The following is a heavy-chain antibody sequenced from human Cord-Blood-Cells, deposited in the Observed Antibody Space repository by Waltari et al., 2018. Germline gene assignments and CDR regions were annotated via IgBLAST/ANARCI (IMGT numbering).Heavy chain of an antibody. CDR3: ARGGYYDSSGYTFDY. Sequence: QVQLVQSGAEVKKPGASVKVSCKASGYTFTSYDINWVRQATGQGREWMGWMEPTRGNTGYAHKFQGRVTITRNTSISADYMELSSMRSEGTAVYYCARGGYYDSSGYTFDYLGQGTLVTVSS. V-gene: IGHV1-8*03. D-gene: IGHD3-22*01. CDR2: MEPTRGNT. J-gene: IGHJ4*02. CDR1: GYTFTSYD.